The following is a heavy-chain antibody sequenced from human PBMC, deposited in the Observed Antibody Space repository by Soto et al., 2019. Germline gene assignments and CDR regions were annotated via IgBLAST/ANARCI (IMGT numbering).Heavy chain of an antibody. J-gene: IGHJ4*02. V-gene: IGHV4-34*01. CDR1: GGSFSGYY. Sequence: QVQLQQWGAGLLKPSETLSLTCAVYGGSFSGYYWTWIRQPPGTGLEWIGEINHSGSTNYNPSLKGRVTISVDTSKNLFSLKLTSVTAADTAVYFCARDKVTGLFDYWGQGTLVTVSS. CDR3: ARDKVTGLFDY. CDR2: INHSGST. D-gene: IGHD2-8*02.